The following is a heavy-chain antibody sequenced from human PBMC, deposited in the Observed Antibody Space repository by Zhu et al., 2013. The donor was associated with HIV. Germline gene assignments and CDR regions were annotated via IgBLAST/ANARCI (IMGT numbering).Heavy chain of an antibody. Sequence: QVQLVQSGAEVKKPGASVKVSCKASGYTFTGYYMHWVRQAPGQGLEWMGWINPNSGGTNYAQKFQGRVTMTRDTSISTAYMELSRLRSDDTAVYYCARAQNTWIQLWFELFLDYWGQGTLVTVSS. D-gene: IGHD5-18*01. V-gene: IGHV1-2*02. CDR1: GYTFTGYY. J-gene: IGHJ4*02. CDR3: ARAQNTWIQLWFELFLDY. CDR2: INPNSGGT.